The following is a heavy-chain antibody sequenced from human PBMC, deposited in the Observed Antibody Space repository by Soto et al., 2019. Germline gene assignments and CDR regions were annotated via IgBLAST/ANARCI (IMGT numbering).Heavy chain of an antibody. D-gene: IGHD2-2*02. CDR3: ARVEGYCSSPGCYINYYYGMDV. V-gene: IGHV3-23*01. Sequence: PGGSLRLSCAASGFAFSTYAMTWVRQAPGKGLEWVSVISGSGGSSYYADSVKGRFTISRDNSKNTLFLQMNSLRAEDTAVYYCARVEGYCSSPGCYINYYYGMDVWGQGTTVTVSS. CDR1: GFAFSTYA. CDR2: ISGSGGSS. J-gene: IGHJ6*02.